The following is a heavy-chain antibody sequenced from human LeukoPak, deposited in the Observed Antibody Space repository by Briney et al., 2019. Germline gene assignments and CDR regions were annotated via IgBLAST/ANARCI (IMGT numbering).Heavy chain of an antibody. CDR1: GFTFDDYT. CDR2: ISWDGGST. Sequence: PGGSLRLSCAASGFTFDDYTMHWVRQAPGKGLEWVSLISWDGGSTYYADSVKGRFTISRDNSKNSLYLQMNSLRTEDTALYYCAKDTLGSFSGWGQGTLVTVSS. J-gene: IGHJ4*02. V-gene: IGHV3-43*01. CDR3: AKDTLGSFSG. D-gene: IGHD2-15*01.